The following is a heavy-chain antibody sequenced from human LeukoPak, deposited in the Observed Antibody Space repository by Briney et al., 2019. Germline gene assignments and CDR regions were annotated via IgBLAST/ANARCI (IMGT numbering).Heavy chain of an antibody. Sequence: GGSLRLSCAASGFTFSSYGMHWVRQAPGKGLEWVAVIWYDGSNKYYADSVKGRFTISRDNSKNTLYLQMNSLRAEDTAVYYCASRSCQWLGVDYWGQGILVTVSS. D-gene: IGHD6-19*01. V-gene: IGHV3-33*01. J-gene: IGHJ4*02. CDR2: IWYDGSNK. CDR3: ASRSCQWLGVDY. CDR1: GFTFSSYG.